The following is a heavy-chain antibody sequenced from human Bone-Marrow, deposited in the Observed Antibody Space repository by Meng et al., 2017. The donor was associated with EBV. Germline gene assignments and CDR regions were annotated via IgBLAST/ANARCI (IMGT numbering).Heavy chain of an antibody. CDR2: ISGSGGST. J-gene: IGHJ4*02. Sequence: GGLLQPEWSRRPSLAASGLTFSNYGMSWVRQAPGKGLEWVSGISGSGGSTNYADSVKGRFTISRDNSKNTLYLQMNSLRAEDTAVYYCAKDRITMIRGVFVYWGQGTLVTVSS. D-gene: IGHD3-10*01. CDR3: AKDRITMIRGVFVY. V-gene: IGHV3-23*01. CDR1: GLTFSNYG.